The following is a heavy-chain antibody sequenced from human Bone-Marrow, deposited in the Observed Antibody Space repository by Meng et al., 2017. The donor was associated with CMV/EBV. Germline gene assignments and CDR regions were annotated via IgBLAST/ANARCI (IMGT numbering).Heavy chain of an antibody. D-gene: IGHD2-15*01. V-gene: IGHV1-18*04. J-gene: IGHJ4*02. Sequence: ASVKVSCKASGYTFTGYYMHWVRQAPGQGLEWMGWISAYNGNTNYAQKLQGRVTMTTDTSTSTAYMELRSLRSDDTAVYYCARVEAVLPLGFDYWGQGTLVTVSS. CDR3: ARVEAVLPLGFDY. CDR1: GYTFTGYY. CDR2: ISAYNGNT.